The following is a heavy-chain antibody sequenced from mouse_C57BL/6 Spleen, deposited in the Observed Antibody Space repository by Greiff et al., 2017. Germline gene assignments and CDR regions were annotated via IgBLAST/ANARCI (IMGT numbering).Heavy chain of an antibody. J-gene: IGHJ2*01. CDR2: IYPGSGST. Sequence: QVQLQQPGAELVKPGASVKMSCKASGYTFTSYWITWVKQRPGQGLEWIGDIYPGSGSTNYNEKFKSKATLTVDKSSSTAYMQLSSLTSEDSAVYYCAREGYFYFDYWGQGTTLTVSS. D-gene: IGHD2-3*01. V-gene: IGHV1-55*01. CDR1: GYTFTSYW. CDR3: AREGYFYFDY.